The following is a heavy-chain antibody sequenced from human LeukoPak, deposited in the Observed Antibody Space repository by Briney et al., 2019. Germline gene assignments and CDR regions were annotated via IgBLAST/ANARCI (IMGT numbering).Heavy chain of an antibody. CDR2: IYASGST. V-gene: IGHV4-61*02. Sequence: SQTLSLTCAVSGGSISSGGNYWSWIRQPAGKGLEYIGRIYASGSTNYNPSLKSRDTISVDTSKNQFSLKLSSVTAADTAVYYCARSTLIGDYYYYMDVWGKGTTVTVSS. CDR3: ARSTLIGDYYYYMDV. D-gene: IGHD7-27*01. J-gene: IGHJ6*03. CDR1: GGSISSGGNY.